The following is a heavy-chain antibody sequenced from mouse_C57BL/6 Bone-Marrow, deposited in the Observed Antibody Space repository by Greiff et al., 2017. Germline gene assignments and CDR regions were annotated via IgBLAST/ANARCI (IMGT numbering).Heavy chain of an antibody. Sequence: EVMLVESGGGLVKPGGSLKLSCAASGFTFSDYGMHWVRQAPEKGLEWVAYISSGSSTIYYADTVKGRFTISRDNARKTLFLQMTSLRSEDSAMYYCARYLYAMAYWCQGTSVTVSS. CDR2: ISSGSSTI. J-gene: IGHJ4*01. V-gene: IGHV5-17*01. CDR3: ARYLYAMAY. CDR1: GFTFSDYG.